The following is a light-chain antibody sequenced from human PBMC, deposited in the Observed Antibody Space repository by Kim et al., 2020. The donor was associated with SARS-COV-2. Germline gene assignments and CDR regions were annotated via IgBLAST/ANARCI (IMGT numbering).Light chain of an antibody. CDR3: QSYDSSNHVV. CDR2: EDD. V-gene: IGLV6-57*03. Sequence: NFMLTQPHSVSESPGKTVTISCTRSSSSVASNYVQWYQQRPGSAPTTMIYEDDQRPSGVPDRFSGSIDSSSNSASLTISGLKTEDEADYYCQSYDSSNHVVFGGGTQLTVL. CDR1: SSSVASNY. J-gene: IGLJ2*01.